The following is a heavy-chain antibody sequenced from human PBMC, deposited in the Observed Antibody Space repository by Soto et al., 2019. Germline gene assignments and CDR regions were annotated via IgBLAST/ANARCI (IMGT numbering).Heavy chain of an antibody. CDR1: GFTFSSYA. CDR3: ARDERTGYSYGYGDY. D-gene: IGHD5-18*01. V-gene: IGHV3-30-3*01. CDR2: ISYDGSNK. Sequence: QVQLVESGGGVVQPGRSLRLSCAASGFTFSSYAMHWGRQAPGKGLEWVAVISYDGSNKYYADSVKGRFTISRDNSKNTLYLQMNSLRAEHTAVYYCARDERTGYSYGYGDYWGHGTLVTVS. J-gene: IGHJ4*01.